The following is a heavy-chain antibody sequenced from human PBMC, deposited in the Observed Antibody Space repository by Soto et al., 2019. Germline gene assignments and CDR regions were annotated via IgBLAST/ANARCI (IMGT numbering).Heavy chain of an antibody. D-gene: IGHD5-18*01. V-gene: IGHV3-21*01. CDR2: ISGSSSYI. J-gene: IGHJ4*02. CDR1: GFTFSSYS. CDR3: VTRGYSYGYRTLNY. Sequence: GGSLRLSCAASGFTFSSYSMNWVRQAPGKGLEWVSSISGSSSYIYYAESAKGRFTVSRDNAKNSLYLQMNSLRAEDTAVYYCVTRGYSYGYRTLNYRGQGTLVTVSS.